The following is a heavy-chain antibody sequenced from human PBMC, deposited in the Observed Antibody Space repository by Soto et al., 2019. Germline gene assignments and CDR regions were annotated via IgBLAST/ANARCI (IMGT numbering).Heavy chain of an antibody. V-gene: IGHV1-69*02. D-gene: IGHD3-9*01. Sequence: GASVKVSCKASGGTFSSYTISWVRQAPGQGLEWMGRIIPILGIANYAQKFQGRVTITADKSTSTAYMELSSLRSEDTAVYYCARTYYDILNGYYDDYWGQGTLVTVSS. J-gene: IGHJ4*02. CDR2: IIPILGIA. CDR1: GGTFSSYT. CDR3: ARTYYDILNGYYDDY.